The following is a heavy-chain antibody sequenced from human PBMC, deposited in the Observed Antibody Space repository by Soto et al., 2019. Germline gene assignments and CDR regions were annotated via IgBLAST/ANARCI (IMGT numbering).Heavy chain of an antibody. V-gene: IGHV3-74*01. D-gene: IGHD3-22*01. CDR3: ARYDSSGYYWPYYYYGMDV. J-gene: IGHJ6*02. CDR2: INSDGTTT. CDR1: GFTFSPFW. Sequence: PGGSLRLSCVASGFTFSPFWMSWVRQAPGKGLVWVSRINSDGTTTPYADSVKGRFTISRDNAKNTLYLQMHSLRAEDTAVYYCARYDSSGYYWPYYYYGMDVWGQGTTVTVSS.